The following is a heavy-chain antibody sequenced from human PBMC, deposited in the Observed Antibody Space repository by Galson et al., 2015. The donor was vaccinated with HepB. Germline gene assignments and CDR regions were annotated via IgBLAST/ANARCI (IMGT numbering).Heavy chain of an antibody. CDR3: ARDHYYESGGHSYRGFDY. CDR2: IWYDGSNK. V-gene: IGHV3-33*01. Sequence: SLRLSCAASGFIFENCGMHWVRQAPGKGLEWLAAIWYDGSNKQYADSVKGRFSISRDNVKKTLLLQMNSLGADDTAVYYCARDHYYESGGHSYRGFDYWGQGALVTVSS. D-gene: IGHD3-22*01. CDR1: GFIFENCG. J-gene: IGHJ4*02.